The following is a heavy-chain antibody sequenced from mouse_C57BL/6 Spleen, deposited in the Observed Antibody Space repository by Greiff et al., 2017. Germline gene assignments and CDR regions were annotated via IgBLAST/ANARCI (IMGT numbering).Heavy chain of an antibody. CDR3: ARKDSNYVGGFDY. CDR1: GFTFSDYG. D-gene: IGHD2-5*01. Sequence: EVKLVESGGGLVKPGGSLKLSCAASGFTFSDYGMHWVRQAPETGLEWVAYISSGSSTIYYADTVKGRFTISRDNAKNTLFLQMTSLRSEDTAMYYCARKDSNYVGGFDYWGKGTTLTVSS. CDR2: ISSGSSTI. J-gene: IGHJ2*01. V-gene: IGHV5-17*01.